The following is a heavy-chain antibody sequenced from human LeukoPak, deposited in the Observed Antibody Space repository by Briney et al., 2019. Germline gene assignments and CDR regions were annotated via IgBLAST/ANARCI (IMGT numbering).Heavy chain of an antibody. V-gene: IGHV3-23*01. J-gene: IGHJ4*02. D-gene: IGHD6-6*01. CDR2: ISGSGGST. CDR1: GFTFSSYA. Sequence: GGSLRLSCAASGFTFSSYAVSWVRQAPGKGLEWVSAISGSGGSTYYADSVKGRFTISRDNAKNSLYLQMNSLRAEDTAVYYCARDRPYLDYWGQGTLVTVSS. CDR3: ARDRPYLDY.